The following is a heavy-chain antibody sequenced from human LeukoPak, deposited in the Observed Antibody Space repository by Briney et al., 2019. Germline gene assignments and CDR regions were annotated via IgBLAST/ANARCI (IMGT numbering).Heavy chain of an antibody. J-gene: IGHJ5*02. D-gene: IGHD2-2*01. CDR3: ARGGFCTGTSCYLAWFDP. CDR2: IYPDDSDT. V-gene: IGHV5-51*01. CDR1: GYRFTNYW. Sequence: GESLKISCKGSGYRFTNYWIGWVRQMPSKGLELMGIIYPDDSDTRYSPSFQGQVTISADKSISTAYLRWSSLKASDTAIYYCARGGFCTGTSCYLAWFDPWGQGTLVTVSS.